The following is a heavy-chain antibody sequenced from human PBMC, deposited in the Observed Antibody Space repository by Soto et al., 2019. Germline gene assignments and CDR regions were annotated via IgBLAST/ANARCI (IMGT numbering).Heavy chain of an antibody. CDR3: AGGSGCYIHQ. Sequence: EVQLVESGGGLVQPGGSLRLSCAASGFSFSSYWMNWVRQATGKGLEWVANIKQDGSAKYYVDSVKGRFTISRDNAKNSLYLQMNSLRREDTAVYYCAGGSGCYIHQWGQGTLVTVSS. V-gene: IGHV3-7*01. D-gene: IGHD6-19*01. J-gene: IGHJ1*01. CDR1: GFSFSSYW. CDR2: IKQDGSAK.